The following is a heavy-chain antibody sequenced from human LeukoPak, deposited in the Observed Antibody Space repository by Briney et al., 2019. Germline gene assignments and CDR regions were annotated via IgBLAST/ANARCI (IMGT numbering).Heavy chain of an antibody. CDR3: ARVKAGATVENFYYYYMDV. Sequence: TGGSLRLSCAASGFTFSTYWMSWVRQAPGKGLEWVADIKQDGSEKYYVDSVKGRFTISRDNAKSSLYLQMNSLRAEDTAVYYCARVKAGATVENFYYYYMDVWGKGTTVTVSS. CDR2: IKQDGSEK. D-gene: IGHD1/OR15-1a*01. CDR1: GFTFSTYW. V-gene: IGHV3-7*01. J-gene: IGHJ6*03.